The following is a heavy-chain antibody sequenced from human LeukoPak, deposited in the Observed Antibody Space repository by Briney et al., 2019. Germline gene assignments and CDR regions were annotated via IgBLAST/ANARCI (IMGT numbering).Heavy chain of an antibody. Sequence: SETLSLTCTVSGYSITSGSYWGWVRQPPGKGLEWIGNIYHTGSTYYNPSLKSRVTISVDTSKNQFSLKLSSVTAADTAVYYCARTTEGYCRSTSCYGFYYSYYMDVWGKGTTVTISS. J-gene: IGHJ6*03. CDR1: GYSITSGSY. CDR2: IYHTGST. CDR3: ARTTEGYCRSTSCYGFYYSYYMDV. D-gene: IGHD2-2*01. V-gene: IGHV4-38-2*02.